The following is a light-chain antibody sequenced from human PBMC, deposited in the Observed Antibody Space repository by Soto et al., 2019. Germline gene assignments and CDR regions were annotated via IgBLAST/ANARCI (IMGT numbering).Light chain of an antibody. Sequence: DTVMTQSPATLSVSPGETATLSCRASESVGSHLAWYQQKPGQAPRLLIYGVSTRATGIPARFRGSGSETEFTLTISSLQSEDFAVYYCQQYDNWPPSTFGQGTKVEI. CDR2: GVS. V-gene: IGKV3-15*01. CDR3: QQYDNWPPST. CDR1: ESVGSH. J-gene: IGKJ1*01.